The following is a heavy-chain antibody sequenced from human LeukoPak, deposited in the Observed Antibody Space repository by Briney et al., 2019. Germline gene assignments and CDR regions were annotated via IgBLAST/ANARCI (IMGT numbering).Heavy chain of an antibody. CDR1: GGSISSYY. D-gene: IGHD3-9*01. V-gene: IGHV4-59*01. CDR3: ARSAHFYYDIASYGVAFDV. CDR2: IFYTGST. J-gene: IGHJ3*01. Sequence: PSETLSLTCTVSGGSISSYYWSWIRQPPGKGLEWIGNIFYTGSTKYNPSLRTRVTISVDTSKIQFSLKLSSVTAADTAMYYCARSAHFYYDIASYGVAFDVWGQGTLVTVSS.